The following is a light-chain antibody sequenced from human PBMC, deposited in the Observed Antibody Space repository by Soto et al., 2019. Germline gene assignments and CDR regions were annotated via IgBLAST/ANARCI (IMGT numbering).Light chain of an antibody. Sequence: DIQMTQSPSSLSASVGDTVTITCQASEDIENFINWYQHKPGEAPKLLIYDASTLETGVPSRFSASGFGTDFTFTISSLQPEDFATYDCQQFDNLPLVMAFGGGTKIDIK. CDR1: EDIENF. V-gene: IGKV1-33*01. J-gene: IGKJ4*01. CDR2: DAS. CDR3: QQFDNLPLVMA.